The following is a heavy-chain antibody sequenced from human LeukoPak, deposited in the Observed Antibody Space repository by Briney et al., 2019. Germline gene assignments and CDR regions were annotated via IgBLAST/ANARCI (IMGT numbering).Heavy chain of an antibody. CDR2: ISSSSSTI. Sequence: GGSLRLSCAASGFTFSSYSMNWVRQAPGKGLGWVSYISSSSSTIYYADSVKGGFTISRDNAKNSLYLQMNSLRAEDTAVYYCARVSNTLDYWGQGTLVTVSS. J-gene: IGHJ4*02. CDR3: ARVSNTLDY. V-gene: IGHV3-48*01. CDR1: GFTFSSYS. D-gene: IGHD3-3*02.